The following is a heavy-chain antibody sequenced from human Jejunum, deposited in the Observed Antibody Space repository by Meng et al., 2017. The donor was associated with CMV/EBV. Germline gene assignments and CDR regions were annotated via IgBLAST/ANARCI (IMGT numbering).Heavy chain of an antibody. CDR2: ITPIFGTA. D-gene: IGHD2-15*01. CDR3: ARGGAAGMDV. Sequence: QVQLVQSGAEVKKPGSSVRVSCEASGGTFSSFKITWVRQAPGQGLEWMGRITPIFGTADYAQKFQDRLTITADKTTNTAYMELRTLSSEDTAVYYCARGGAAGMDVWGQGTTVTVSS. V-gene: IGHV1-69*08. CDR1: GGTFSSFK. J-gene: IGHJ6*02.